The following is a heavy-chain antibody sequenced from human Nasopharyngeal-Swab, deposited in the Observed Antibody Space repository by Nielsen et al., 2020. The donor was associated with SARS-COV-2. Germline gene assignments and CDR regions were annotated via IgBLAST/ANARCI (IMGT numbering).Heavy chain of an antibody. CDR3: ARVNNGGGIVPASYSFFMDV. J-gene: IGHJ6*03. Sequence: SETLSLTCGLTGVSFSGYHWGWMRQSPGKGLEWIGDITRSGNTNYNPALKSRVTMSLATSKEEFSLVLTSVTAADTAIYFCARVNNGGGIVPASYSFFMDVWGKATSVAVSS. CDR1: GVSFSGYH. CDR2: ITRSGNT. D-gene: IGHD2-2*01. V-gene: IGHV4-34*01.